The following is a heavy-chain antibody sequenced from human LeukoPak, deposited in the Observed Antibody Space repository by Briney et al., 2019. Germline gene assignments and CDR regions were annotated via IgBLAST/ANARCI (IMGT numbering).Heavy chain of an antibody. V-gene: IGHV4-34*01. D-gene: IGHD3-22*01. CDR2: INQSGST. CDR3: ARDESNYYDSSGPNWLDP. CDR1: GGSFCGYY. J-gene: IGHJ5*02. Sequence: SETLSLTCAVYGGSFCGYYWSWIRRPPGKGLEWIGQINQSGSTNYNPSRKSRVTKTVDTSKNHFFLKLSSVTAADTDVYYCARDESNYYDSSGPNWLDPWGQGTLVTVSS.